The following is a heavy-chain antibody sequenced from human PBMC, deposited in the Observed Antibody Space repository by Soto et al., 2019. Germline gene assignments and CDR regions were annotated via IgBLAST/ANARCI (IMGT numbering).Heavy chain of an antibody. CDR2: VQMSGTT. J-gene: IGHJ5*02. CDR1: GASVRSYH. V-gene: IGHV4-4*07. CDR3: AKDRSTMRWFDP. Sequence: SETLSLTCAVSGASVRSYHWSWIRQAAGKGLEWIGRVQMSGTTNYNPSRKTRVTMSLDTSRNEVSLTMTSVTAADTAVYFCAKDRSTMRWFDPWGQGILVTVSS. D-gene: IGHD1-1*01.